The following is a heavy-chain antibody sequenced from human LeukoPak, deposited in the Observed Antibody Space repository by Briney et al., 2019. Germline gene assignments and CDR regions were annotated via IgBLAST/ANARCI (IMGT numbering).Heavy chain of an antibody. CDR2: ISSSSSYI. D-gene: IGHD3-9*01. CDR1: GFTFSSYS. CDR3: ARTSSPNSYYDILTGPGYYFDY. Sequence: GGSLRLFCAASGFTFSSYSMNWVRQAPGKGLEGVSSISSSSSYIYYADSVKGRFTISRDNAKNSLYLQMNSLRAEDTAVYYCARTSSPNSYYDILTGPGYYFDYWGQGTLVTVSS. V-gene: IGHV3-21*01. J-gene: IGHJ4*02.